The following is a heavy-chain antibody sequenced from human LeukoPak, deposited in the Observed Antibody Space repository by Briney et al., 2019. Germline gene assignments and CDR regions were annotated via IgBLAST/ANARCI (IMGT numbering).Heavy chain of an antibody. D-gene: IGHD3-10*01. Sequence: GSLRLSCAASGFTFSSYAMHWVRQAPGKGLEWVAVISYDGSNKYYADSVKGRFTISRDNSKNTLYLQMNSLRAEDTAVYYCAKDVWWTMVRGVTVDYWGQGTLVTVSS. V-gene: IGHV3-30*04. CDR1: GFTFSSYA. CDR2: ISYDGSNK. CDR3: AKDVWWTMVRGVTVDY. J-gene: IGHJ4*02.